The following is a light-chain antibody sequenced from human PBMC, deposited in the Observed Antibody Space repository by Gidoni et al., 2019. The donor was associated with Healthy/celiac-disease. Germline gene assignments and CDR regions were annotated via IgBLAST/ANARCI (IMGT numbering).Light chain of an antibody. CDR3: SSYTSSSTLVV. Sequence: QPASVSGTPGQSITISCTGTSSDVGGYNYVSWYQQHPGKAPKLMIYEVSNRPSGVSNRFSGSKSGNTASLTISGLQAEDEADYYCSSYTSSSTLVVFGGGTKLTVL. V-gene: IGLV2-14*01. CDR2: EVS. J-gene: IGLJ2*01. CDR1: SSDVGGYNY.